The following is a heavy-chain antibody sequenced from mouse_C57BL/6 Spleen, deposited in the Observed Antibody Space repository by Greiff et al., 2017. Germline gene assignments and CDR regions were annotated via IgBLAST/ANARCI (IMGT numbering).Heavy chain of an antibody. D-gene: IGHD2-5*01. CDR3: TRGYSNGAMDY. V-gene: IGHV5-9-1*02. CDR1: GFTFSSYA. CDR2: ISSGGDYI. J-gene: IGHJ4*01. Sequence: DVHLVESGEGLVKPGGSLKLSCAASGFTFSSYAMSWVRQTPEKRLEWVAYISSGGDYIYYADTVKGRFTISRDNARNTLYLQMSSLKSEDTAMYYCTRGYSNGAMDYWGQGTSVTVSS.